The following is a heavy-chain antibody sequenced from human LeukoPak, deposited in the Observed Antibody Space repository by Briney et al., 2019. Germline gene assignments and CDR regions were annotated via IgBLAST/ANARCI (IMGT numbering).Heavy chain of an antibody. Sequence: SETLSLTCSVSGGSISSYYWSWIRQPAGKGLEWIWRIYTSGSTNYNPSLKSRVTMSVDTSKNQFSLKLSSVTAADTAVYYCARDLYYYGSGSYYSDVWGQGTTVTVSS. D-gene: IGHD3-10*01. CDR2: IYTSGST. V-gene: IGHV4-4*07. CDR3: ARDLYYYGSGSYYSDV. CDR1: GGSISSYY. J-gene: IGHJ6*02.